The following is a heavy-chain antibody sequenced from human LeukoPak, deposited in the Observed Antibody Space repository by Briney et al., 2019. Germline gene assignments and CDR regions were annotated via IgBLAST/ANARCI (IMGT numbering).Heavy chain of an antibody. CDR2: ISYDGSNK. V-gene: IGHV3-30*18. Sequence: PGRSLRLSCAASGFTFSSYGMHWVRQAPGKGLEWVAVISYDGSNKYYTGSVKGRFTISRDNSKNTLYLQMNSLRTEDTALYYCAKDRETGQWLVNPYYFDYWGQGTLLTVSS. CDR3: AKDRETGQWLVNPYYFDY. CDR1: GFTFSSYG. D-gene: IGHD6-19*01. J-gene: IGHJ4*02.